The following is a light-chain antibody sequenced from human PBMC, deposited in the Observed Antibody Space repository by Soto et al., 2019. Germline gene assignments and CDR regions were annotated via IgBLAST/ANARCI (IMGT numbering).Light chain of an antibody. CDR2: EVS. V-gene: IGLV2-8*01. Sequence: QSALTQPPSASGSPGQSVTISCTGTSSDVGGYNYVSWYQQHPDKAPKLMIYEVSKRPSGVPDRFSGSKSGNTASLTVSGLQAEDEADYYCSSYAGNNVVFGGWTQLTVL. CDR1: SSDVGGYNY. J-gene: IGLJ2*01. CDR3: SSYAGNNVV.